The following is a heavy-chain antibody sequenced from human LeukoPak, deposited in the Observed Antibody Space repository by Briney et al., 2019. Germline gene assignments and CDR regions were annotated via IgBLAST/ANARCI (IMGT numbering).Heavy chain of an antibody. V-gene: IGHV4-61*02. CDR2: IYSTGST. CDR1: GGSISSGGYY. Sequence: SETLSLTCTVSGGSISSGGYYWSWIRQPAGKGLEYIGRIYSTGSTNYNPSLRSRVTISVDTSKNHFSLKLSSVTAADTAVYYCARDDAFDIWGQGTMVTVSS. J-gene: IGHJ3*02. CDR3: ARDDAFDI.